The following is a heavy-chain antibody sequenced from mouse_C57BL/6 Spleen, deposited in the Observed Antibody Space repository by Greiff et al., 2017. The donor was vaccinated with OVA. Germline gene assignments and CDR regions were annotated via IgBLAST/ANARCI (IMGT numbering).Heavy chain of an antibody. J-gene: IGHJ2*01. V-gene: IGHV5-9-1*02. Sequence: EVHLVESGEGLVKPGGSLKLSCAASGFTFSSYAMSWVRQTPEKRLEWVAYISSGGDYIYYADTVKGRFTISRDNARNTLYLQMSSLKSEDTAMYYCTREGDMITTNYFDYWGQGTTLTVSS. D-gene: IGHD2-4*01. CDR2: ISSGGDYI. CDR3: TREGDMITTNYFDY. CDR1: GFTFSSYA.